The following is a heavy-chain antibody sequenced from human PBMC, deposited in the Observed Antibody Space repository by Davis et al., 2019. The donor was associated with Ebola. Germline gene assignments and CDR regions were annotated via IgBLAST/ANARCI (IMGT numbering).Heavy chain of an antibody. CDR1: GFTFNINW. Sequence: GESLKISCAASGFTFNINWMSWVRQAPGKGLEWVAIIKEDGSEKNYVDSVKGRFTVSRDNAKNSLYLQMNTLRAEDTAVYYCARRYYGSGTYYKDYWGQGTLVTVSS. CDR2: IKEDGSEK. V-gene: IGHV3-7*01. CDR3: ARRYYGSGTYYKDY. J-gene: IGHJ4*02. D-gene: IGHD3-10*01.